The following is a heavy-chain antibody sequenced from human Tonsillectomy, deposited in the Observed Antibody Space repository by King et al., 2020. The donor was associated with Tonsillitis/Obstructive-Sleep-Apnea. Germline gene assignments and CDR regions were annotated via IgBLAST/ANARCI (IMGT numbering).Heavy chain of an antibody. CDR3: ATFYGDYSYMDV. D-gene: IGHD4/OR15-4a*01. J-gene: IGHJ6*03. CDR2: INHSGST. CDR1: GGSFSAYY. Sequence: VQLQQWGAGLLKPSETLSLTCAVYGGSFSAYYWSWIRQPPEKGLEWIGEINHSGSTNYNPSLKSRVTISADTSKNQFSLKLSSVTAADTAVYYCATFYGDYSYMDVWGKGTTVTVSS. V-gene: IGHV4-34*01.